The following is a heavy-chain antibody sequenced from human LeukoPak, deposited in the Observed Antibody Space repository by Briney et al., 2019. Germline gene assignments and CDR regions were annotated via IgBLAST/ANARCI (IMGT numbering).Heavy chain of an antibody. J-gene: IGHJ6*02. D-gene: IGHD3-10*01. CDR2: INHSGST. V-gene: IGHV4-34*01. CDR3: ARVKGSGRYYYYGMDV. CDR1: GGSLSGYY. Sequence: SGTLSLTCAVYGGSLSGYYWSWIRQPPGKGLEWIGEINHSGSTNYNPSLESRVTISVDTSKNQFSLKLSSVTAADTAVYYCARVKGSGRYYYYGMDVWGQGTTVTVSS.